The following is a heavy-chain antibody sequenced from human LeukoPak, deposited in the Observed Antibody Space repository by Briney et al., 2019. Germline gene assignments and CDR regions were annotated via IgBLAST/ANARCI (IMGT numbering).Heavy chain of an antibody. D-gene: IGHD6-19*01. J-gene: IGHJ6*03. V-gene: IGHV3-23*01. Sequence: PGGSLRLSCAASGFTFSSYAMSWVRQAPGKGLEWVSAIISSGGSTYYADSVKGRFTISRDNSKNTLYLQMNSLRVEDTAVYYCATTLSGWSPPQTSYYSYYMDVWGKGTTVTISS. CDR2: IISSGGST. CDR3: ATTLSGWSPPQTSYYSYYMDV. CDR1: GFTFSSYA.